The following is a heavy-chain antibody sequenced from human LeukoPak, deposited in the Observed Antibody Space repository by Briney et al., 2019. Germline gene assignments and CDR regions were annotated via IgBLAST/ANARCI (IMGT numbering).Heavy chain of an antibody. V-gene: IGHV3-48*03. D-gene: IGHD3-10*01. CDR2: ISSSGSPI. J-gene: IGHJ4*02. CDR3: ARDRANDYFDY. Sequence: GGSLRLSCAASGFTFSSYEMNWVRQAPGKGLEWVSYISSSGSPIYYADSVKGRFTISRDNAKNSLYLQMNSLRAEDTAVYYCARDRANDYFDYWGQGTLVTVSS. CDR1: GFTFSSYE.